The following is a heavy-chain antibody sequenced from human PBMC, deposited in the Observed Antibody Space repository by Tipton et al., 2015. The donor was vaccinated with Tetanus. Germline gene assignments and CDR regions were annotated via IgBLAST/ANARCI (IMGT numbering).Heavy chain of an antibody. CDR2: INHSGST. CDR3: ARDDYYDGRGLYYYGLDV. J-gene: IGHJ6*02. D-gene: IGHD3-22*01. CDR1: GFTFSSYG. V-gene: IGHV4-34*01. Sequence: LRLSCAASGFTFSSYGMYWIRQPPGKGLEWIGEINHSGSTNYNPSLKSRVTISVDTSKNQFSLKVSSVTAADTAVYYCARDDYYDGRGLYYYGLDVWGQGTTVTVSS.